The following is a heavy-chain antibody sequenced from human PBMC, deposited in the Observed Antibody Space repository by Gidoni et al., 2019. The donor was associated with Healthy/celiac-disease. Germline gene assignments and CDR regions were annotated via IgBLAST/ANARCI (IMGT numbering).Heavy chain of an antibody. CDR2: IYYSGST. V-gene: IGHV4-39*01. CDR3: AREAKRIAARRFWFDP. Sequence: QLQLQASGPGLVKPSETLSLTCTVSGGSISSSSYYWGWIRQPPGKGLEWIGSIYYSGSTYYNPSLKSRVTISVDTSKNQFSLKLSSVTAADTAVYYCAREAKRIAARRFWFDPWGQGTLVTVSS. J-gene: IGHJ5*02. CDR1: GGSISSSSYY. D-gene: IGHD6-6*01.